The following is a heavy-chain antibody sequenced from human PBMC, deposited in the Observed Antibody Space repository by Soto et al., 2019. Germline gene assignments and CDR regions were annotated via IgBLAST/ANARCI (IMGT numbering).Heavy chain of an antibody. V-gene: IGHV1-3*01. D-gene: IGHD3-10*01. CDR2: INAGNGNT. J-gene: IGHJ4*02. CDR3: ARTRITMVRGVSGHFDY. CDR1: GYTFTSYA. Sequence: ASVKVSCKASGYTFTSYAMHWVREAPGQRLEWMGWINAGNGNTKYSQKFQGRVTITRDTSASTAYMELSSLRSEDTAVYYCARTRITMVRGVSGHFDYWGQGTLVTVYS.